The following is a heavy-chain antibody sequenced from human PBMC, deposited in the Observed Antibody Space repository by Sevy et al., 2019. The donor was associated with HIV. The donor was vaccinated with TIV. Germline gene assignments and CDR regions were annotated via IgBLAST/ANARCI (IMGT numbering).Heavy chain of an antibody. J-gene: IGHJ4*02. CDR2: ISSSSSHT. V-gene: IGHV3-11*06. D-gene: IGHD3-16*01. CDR1: GFTFSDYY. Sequence: GGSLRLSCAASGFTFSDYYMSWIRQAPGKGLEWVSYISSSSSHTNYADSVKGRFTISRDNAKNSLYLQMNSLRAEDTAVYYCARSSTYDYVWGSPCDYWGQGTLVTVSS. CDR3: ARSSTYDYVWGSPCDY.